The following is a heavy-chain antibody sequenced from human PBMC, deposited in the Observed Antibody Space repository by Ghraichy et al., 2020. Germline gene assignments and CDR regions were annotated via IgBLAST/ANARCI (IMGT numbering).Heavy chain of an antibody. CDR2: IYYSGTT. D-gene: IGHD7-27*01. CDR3: ARLPRNWGLPDY. Sequence: SETLSLTCTVSGGSISGYYWSWIRQPPGKGLEWIGYIYYSGTTSYNPSPRSRVPISIDTSKTQFSLNLTSVTPADTAGYYCARLPRNWGLPDYWGQGTLVTVSP. J-gene: IGHJ4*02. CDR1: GGSISGYY. V-gene: IGHV4-59*01.